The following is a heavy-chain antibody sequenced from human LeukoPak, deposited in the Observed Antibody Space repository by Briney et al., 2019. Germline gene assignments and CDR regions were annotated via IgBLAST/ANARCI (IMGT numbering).Heavy chain of an antibody. CDR2: ISSSGGTV. CDR1: GFTFNNYF. J-gene: IGHJ4*02. CDR3: ARGLAVAANCFDY. Sequence: GGSLRLSCAASGFTFNNYFMSWIRQAPGKGLEWVSYISSSGGTVYYAGSVKGRFTVSRDNDKSSLYLQMNSLRAEDTAVYYCARGLAVAANCFDYWGQGTLVSVSS. V-gene: IGHV3-11*04. D-gene: IGHD6-19*01.